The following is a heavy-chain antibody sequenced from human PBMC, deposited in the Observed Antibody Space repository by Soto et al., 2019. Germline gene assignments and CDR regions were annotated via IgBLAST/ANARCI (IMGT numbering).Heavy chain of an antibody. CDR3: ARGIYGDYFDFDY. J-gene: IGHJ4*02. D-gene: IGHD4-17*01. CDR2: IWYDGSNK. CDR1: GFTFSSYG. Sequence: QVQLMESGGGVVQPGRSLRLSCAASGFTFSSYGMHWVRQAPGKGLEWVAVIWYDGSNKYYADSVKGRFTISRDNSKNTLYLQMNSLRAEDTAVYYCARGIYGDYFDFDYWGQGTLVTVSS. V-gene: IGHV3-33*01.